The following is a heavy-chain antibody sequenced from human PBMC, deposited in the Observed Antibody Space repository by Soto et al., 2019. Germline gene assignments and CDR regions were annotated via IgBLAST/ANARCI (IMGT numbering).Heavy chain of an antibody. V-gene: IGHV4-34*01. J-gene: IGHJ3*02. CDR1: GGSFSTYY. CDR3: ARGGSNDWQVAFDI. CDR2: INHSGSN. D-gene: IGHD3-9*01. Sequence: PSETLSLTCVVSGGSFSTYYYNWIRQSPGKGLEWIGEINHSGSNNYSPSLKRRVTMSLDTSKNQFSLKLTYVTAADTAVYYCARGGSNDWQVAFDIWGQGTMVTVSS.